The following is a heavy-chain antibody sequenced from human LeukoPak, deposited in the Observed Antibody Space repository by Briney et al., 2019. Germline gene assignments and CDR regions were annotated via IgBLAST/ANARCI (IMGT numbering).Heavy chain of an antibody. CDR3: ARVPSYDYSGSTQGSIDF. CDR1: GYTFNTYG. V-gene: IGHV1-18*01. J-gene: IGHJ4*02. D-gene: IGHD3-22*01. Sequence: ASVKVSCKPSGYTFNTYGITWVRQAPGQGLEWMGWISAYNGNTNYAQKLQGRVTMTTDTSTSTAYMELRSLRSDDTAVYYCARVPSYDYSGSTQGSIDFWGQGTLVTVSS. CDR2: ISAYNGNT.